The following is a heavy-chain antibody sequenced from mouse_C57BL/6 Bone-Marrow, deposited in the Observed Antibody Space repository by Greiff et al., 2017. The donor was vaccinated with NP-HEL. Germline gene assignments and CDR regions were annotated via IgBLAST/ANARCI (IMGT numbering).Heavy chain of an antibody. Sequence: VQLQQSGAELVRPGASVKLSCTASGFNITDDYMHWVKQRPEQGLEWIGWIDPENGDTEYASKFQGKATITADTSSNTAYLQLSSLTSEDTAVYYCKGDGYLQAYWGQGTLVTVSA. CDR2: IDPENGDT. V-gene: IGHV14-4*01. CDR1: GFNITDDY. D-gene: IGHD2-3*01. J-gene: IGHJ3*01. CDR3: KGDGYLQAY.